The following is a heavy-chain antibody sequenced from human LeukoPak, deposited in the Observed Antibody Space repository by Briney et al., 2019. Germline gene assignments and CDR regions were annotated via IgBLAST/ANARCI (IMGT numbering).Heavy chain of an antibody. CDR2: IYSGGVT. J-gene: IGHJ6*02. CDR1: GFTVSSNY. CDR3: ARGPPAVRYFDWLPTYYYYGMDV. V-gene: IGHV3-53*01. Sequence: GGSLTLSCAASGFTVSSNYMSWVRRAPGKGLEWVSLIYSGGVTYYADSVKGRFTISRDNSKNTLYLQMDSLRAEDTAVYYCARGPPAVRYFDWLPTYYYYGMDVWGQGTTVTVSS. D-gene: IGHD3-9*01.